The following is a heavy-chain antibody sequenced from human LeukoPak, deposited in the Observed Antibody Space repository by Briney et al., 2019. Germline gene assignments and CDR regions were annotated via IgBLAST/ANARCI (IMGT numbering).Heavy chain of an antibody. CDR2: ISGDGGST. J-gene: IGHJ4*02. CDR3: AKGQVYSSGWGDYFDY. Sequence: GGSLRLSCAASGFTFDDYAMHWVRHAPGKGLEWVSLISGDGGSTYYADSVKGRFTISRDNSKNSLYLQMNSLRTEDTALYYCAKGQVYSSGWGDYFDYWGQGTLVTVSS. V-gene: IGHV3-43*02. D-gene: IGHD6-19*01. CDR1: GFTFDDYA.